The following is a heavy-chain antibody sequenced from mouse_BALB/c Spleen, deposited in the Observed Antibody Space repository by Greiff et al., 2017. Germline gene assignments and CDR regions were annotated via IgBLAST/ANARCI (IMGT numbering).Heavy chain of an antibody. CDR1: GYSFTSYW. J-gene: IGHJ4*01. CDR3: ARRELIWYGYAMDY. Sequence: QVQLKESGAELVRPGASVKLSCKASGYSFTSYWMNWVKQRPGQGLEWIGMIHPSASETRLNQKFKDKATLTVDKSSSTAYMQLSSPTSEDSAVYYCARRELIWYGYAMDYWGQGTSVTVSS. V-gene: IGHV1-61*01. D-gene: IGHD2-14*01. CDR2: IHPSASET.